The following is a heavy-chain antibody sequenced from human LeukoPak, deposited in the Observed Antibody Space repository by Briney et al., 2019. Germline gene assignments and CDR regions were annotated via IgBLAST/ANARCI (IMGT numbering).Heavy chain of an antibody. V-gene: IGHV4-61*02. D-gene: IGHD3-10*01. CDR3: ARGVRPWAFPFQH. CDR1: GGSISSSSYY. Sequence: SETLSLTCTVSGGSISSSSYYWSWIRQPAGKGLEWIGRIYTSGSTNYNPSLKSRVTMSVDTSKNQFSLKLSSVTAADTAVYYCARGVRPWAFPFQHWGQGTLVTVSS. CDR2: IYTSGST. J-gene: IGHJ1*01.